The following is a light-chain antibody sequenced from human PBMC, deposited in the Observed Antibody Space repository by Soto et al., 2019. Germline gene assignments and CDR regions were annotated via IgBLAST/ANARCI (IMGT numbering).Light chain of an antibody. CDR1: QSVSSSD. J-gene: IGKJ5*01. Sequence: EVVLTQSPGTLSLSPGERATLSCRASQSVSSSDLAWYQQKPGQAPRLLIYGASSRATGIPDRFSGTGSETDFTLTISRLEPEDFAVYYCQQYDNSPITFGQGTRLEIK. V-gene: IGKV3-20*01. CDR2: GAS. CDR3: QQYDNSPIT.